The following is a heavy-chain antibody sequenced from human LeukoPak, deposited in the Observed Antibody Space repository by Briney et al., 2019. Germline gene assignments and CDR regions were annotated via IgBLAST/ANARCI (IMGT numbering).Heavy chain of an antibody. D-gene: IGHD4-17*01. J-gene: IGHJ4*02. Sequence: PSETLSLTCAVSGGSISSSNWWSWVRQPPGKGLEWIGEIYHSGSTNYNPSLKSRVTISVDKSKNQLSLKLSSVTAADTAVYYCARGAGPPVTTRWYYFDYWGQGTLVTVSS. CDR3: ARGAGPPVTTRWYYFDY. CDR1: GGSISSSNW. V-gene: IGHV4-4*02. CDR2: IYHSGST.